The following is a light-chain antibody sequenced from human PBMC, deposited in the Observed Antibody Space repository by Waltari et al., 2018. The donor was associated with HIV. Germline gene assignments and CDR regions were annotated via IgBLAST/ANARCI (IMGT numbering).Light chain of an antibody. J-gene: IGLJ3*02. V-gene: IGLV1-47*01. CDR2: RSN. CDR1: SSNIGTHS. CDR3: AAWDDSLRGWV. Sequence: QSVLTQPPSASGTPGQRVTISCSGSSSNIGTHSVDWCQQPPGTTPNLRILRSNPRRAGGPVRCPGSKSGTSGSLAIIGLRSEDEADYYCAAWDDSLRGWVFGGGTKLTVL.